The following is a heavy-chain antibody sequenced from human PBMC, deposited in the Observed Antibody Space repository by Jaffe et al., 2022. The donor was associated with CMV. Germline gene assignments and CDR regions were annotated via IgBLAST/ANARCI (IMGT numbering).Heavy chain of an antibody. CDR3: AKDPGYSSGWYAYYGMDV. CDR2: ISGSGGST. Sequence: EVQLLESGGGLVQPGGSLRLSCAASGFTFSSYAMSWVRQAPGKGLEWVSAISGSGGSTYYADSVKGRFTISRDNSKNTLYLQMNSLRAEDTAVYYCAKDPGYSSGWYAYYGMDVWGQGTTVTVSS. V-gene: IGHV3-23*01. D-gene: IGHD6-19*01. CDR1: GFTFSSYA. J-gene: IGHJ6*02.